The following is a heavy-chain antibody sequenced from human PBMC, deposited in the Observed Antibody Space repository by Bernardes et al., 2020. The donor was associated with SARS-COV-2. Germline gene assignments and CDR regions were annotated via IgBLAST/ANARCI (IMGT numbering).Heavy chain of an antibody. CDR2: ISAYSGDT. J-gene: IGHJ4*02. Sequence: ASVKVSCKASGYTFTDFGLSWVRQAPGQGLEWMGWISAYSGDTRSAQKFQGRVTMTTDTSTNTVYMDLRSLISDDTAVYYCVREAEPTDGAVAFAYWGQGTLVTVTS. CDR3: VREAEPTDGAVAFAY. D-gene: IGHD3-10*01. CDR1: GYTFTDFG. V-gene: IGHV1-18*01.